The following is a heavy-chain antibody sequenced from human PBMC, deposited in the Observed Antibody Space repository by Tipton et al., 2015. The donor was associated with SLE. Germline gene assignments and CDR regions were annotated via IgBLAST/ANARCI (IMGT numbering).Heavy chain of an antibody. V-gene: IGHV1-69*01. CDR2: ITPVVPTA. Sequence: QVQLVQSGPEVKKPGSSVKVSCKASGGTFSNYAITWVRQAPGQGLEWMGGITPVVPTADYAQKFQGRVTITTDESKSIAYMELSSLKSEDTAIYYCASDAYEAQLPDFYYMDVWGNGTPVTVSS. J-gene: IGHJ6*03. D-gene: IGHD5-24*01. CDR3: ASDAYEAQLPDFYYMDV. CDR1: GGTFSNYA.